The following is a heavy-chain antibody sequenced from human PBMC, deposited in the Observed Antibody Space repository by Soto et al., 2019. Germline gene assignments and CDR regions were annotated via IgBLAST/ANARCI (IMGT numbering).Heavy chain of an antibody. CDR2: IIPIFGTA. J-gene: IGHJ6*02. D-gene: IGHD3-10*01. V-gene: IGHV1-69*01. CDR3: ARAPLYYYGSGSYRNYYYYGMDV. CDR1: GGTFSSYA. Sequence: QVQLVQSGAEVKKPGSSVKVSCKASGGTFSSYAISWVRQDPGQGLEWMGGIIPIFGTANYAQKFQGRVTITADESTSTAYMELSSLRSEDTAVYYCARAPLYYYGSGSYRNYYYYGMDVWGQGTTVAVSS.